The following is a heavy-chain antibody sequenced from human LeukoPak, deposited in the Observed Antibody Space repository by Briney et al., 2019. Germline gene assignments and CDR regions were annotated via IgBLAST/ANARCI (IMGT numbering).Heavy chain of an antibody. Sequence: GGSLRLSCAASGFTFSSYWMHWVRQAPGKGMMWVSLITTDGSSTTYADSVKGRFTISRDNAKNTLYLQMNSLRAEDTAVYYCARDYYSGSRDLDYWGQGTLVTVSS. V-gene: IGHV3-74*01. J-gene: IGHJ4*02. CDR2: ITTDGSST. D-gene: IGHD3-22*01. CDR1: GFTFSSYW. CDR3: ARDYYSGSRDLDY.